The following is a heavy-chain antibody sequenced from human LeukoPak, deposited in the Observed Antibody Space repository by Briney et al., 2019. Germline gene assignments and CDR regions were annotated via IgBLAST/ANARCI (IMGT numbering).Heavy chain of an antibody. D-gene: IGHD2-2*02. Sequence: SQTLSLTCAISGDSVSSSSAAWNWIRQSPSRGLEWLGRTYYRSKWYNDYAVSVKSRITINPDTSKNQFSLQLNSVTPEDTAVYYCARAVKGVVVPAAIDWFDPWGQGTLVTVSS. J-gene: IGHJ5*02. CDR3: ARAVKGVVVPAAIDWFDP. CDR1: GDSVSSSSAA. V-gene: IGHV6-1*01. CDR2: TYYRSKWYN.